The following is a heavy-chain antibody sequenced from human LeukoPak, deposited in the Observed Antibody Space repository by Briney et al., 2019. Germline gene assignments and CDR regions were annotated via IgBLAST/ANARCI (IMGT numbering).Heavy chain of an antibody. V-gene: IGHV1-69*04. CDR1: GGTFSSYA. J-gene: IGHJ6*02. CDR3: AREMATTSNYYYGMDV. D-gene: IGHD5-12*01. CDR2: IIPILGIA. Sequence: GASVKVSCKASGGTFSSYAISWVRQAPGQGLEWMGRIIPILGIANYAQKFRGRVTITADKSTSTAYMELSSLRSEDTAVYYCAREMATTSNYYYGMDVWGQGTTVTVSS.